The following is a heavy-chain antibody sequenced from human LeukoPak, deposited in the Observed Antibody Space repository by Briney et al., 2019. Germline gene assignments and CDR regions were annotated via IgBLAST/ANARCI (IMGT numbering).Heavy chain of an antibody. CDR2: IDPNSGGT. J-gene: IGHJ4*02. CDR1: RFTFNDYY. V-gene: IGHV1-2*02. CDR3: AEGYSYGYHPFDY. D-gene: IGHD5-18*01. Sequence: ASVKVSCKASRFTFNDYYIHWVRQAPGQGLEWMGWIDPNSGGTHYAQNFQGRVTVTRDASIYTVYMDLTSLRSDDTAVYYCAEGYSYGYHPFDYWGQGTLVTVS.